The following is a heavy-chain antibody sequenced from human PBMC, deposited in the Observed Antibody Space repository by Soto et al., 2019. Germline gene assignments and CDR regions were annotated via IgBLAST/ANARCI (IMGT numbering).Heavy chain of an antibody. CDR2: IGGYNGHA. CDR1: GNTFTTYG. Sequence: QVQLVQSGGEVQKPGASVKVSCKASGNTFTTYGISWVRQAPGQGLEWMGWIGGYNGHANYAQKFQGRGTMTTDTSTSTAYMELRSLRSDDTAVYYCARDPGYDPEAFEVWGQGTMVTVSA. D-gene: IGHD2-15*01. CDR3: ARDPGYDPEAFEV. J-gene: IGHJ3*01. V-gene: IGHV1-18*01.